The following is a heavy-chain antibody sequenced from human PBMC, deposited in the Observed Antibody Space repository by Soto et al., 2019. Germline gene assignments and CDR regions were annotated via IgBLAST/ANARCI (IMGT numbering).Heavy chain of an antibody. D-gene: IGHD6-19*01. CDR1: GFTFNHYA. CDR2: ISDSGAT. Sequence: EVQLLQSGGVLVQPWGSLRLSCAASGFTFNHYAMNWVRQAPGKGLERVSTISDSGATYYADSMRGRFTISRDNSKNTLYLQMTSLRAEDTAVYFWAKGVAGPHCTRIRFLFSFDYWGPGTLVTVSS. J-gene: IGHJ4*02. CDR3: AKGVAGPHCTRIRFLFSFDY. V-gene: IGHV3-23*01.